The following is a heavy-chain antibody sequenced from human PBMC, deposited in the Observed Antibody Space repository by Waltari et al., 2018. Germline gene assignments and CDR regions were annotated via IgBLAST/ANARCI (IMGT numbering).Heavy chain of an antibody. CDR2: IYTSWST. J-gene: IGHJ5*02. Sequence: QVQLQESGPGLVKPSETLSLTCTVSGGSISSYYWSWIRQPAGKGLEWIGRIYTSWSTNYNPSLKSRVTMSVDTSKNQFSLKLSSVTAADTAVYYCARGYYGSGSSNWFDPWGQGTLVTVSS. CDR1: GGSISSYY. CDR3: ARGYYGSGSSNWFDP. V-gene: IGHV4-4*07. D-gene: IGHD3-10*01.